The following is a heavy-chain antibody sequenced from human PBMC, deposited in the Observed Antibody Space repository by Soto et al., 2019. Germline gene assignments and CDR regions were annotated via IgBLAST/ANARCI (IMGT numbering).Heavy chain of an antibody. CDR1: GGSISSYY. V-gene: IGHV4-59*01. CDR3: ARVRFLEWLIIGWFDP. J-gene: IGHJ5*02. Sequence: PSETLSLTCTVSGGSISSYYWSWIRQPPGKGLEWIGYIYYSGSTNYNPSLKSRVTISVDTSKNQFSLKLSSVTAADTAVYYCARVRFLEWLIIGWFDPWGQGTLVTVSS. D-gene: IGHD3-3*01. CDR2: IYYSGST.